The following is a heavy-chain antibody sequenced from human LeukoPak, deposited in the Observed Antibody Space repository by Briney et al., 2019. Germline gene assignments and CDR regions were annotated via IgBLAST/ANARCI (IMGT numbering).Heavy chain of an antibody. CDR1: GYTFTSYG. Sequence: ASVKVSCRASGYTFTSYGISWVRQAPGQGLEWMGWISAYNGNTNYAQKLQGRVTMTTDTSTSTAYMELRSLRSDDTAVYYCARGPVDYDYVWGSYPDYWGQGTLVTVSS. V-gene: IGHV1-18*01. CDR2: ISAYNGNT. CDR3: ARGPVDYDYVWGSYPDY. J-gene: IGHJ4*02. D-gene: IGHD3-16*02.